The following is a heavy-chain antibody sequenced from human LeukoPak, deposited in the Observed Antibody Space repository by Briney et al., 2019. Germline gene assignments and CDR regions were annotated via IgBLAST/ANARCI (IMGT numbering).Heavy chain of an antibody. CDR2: IIPIFGTA. J-gene: IGHJ3*02. D-gene: IGHD1-26*01. CDR1: GGTFSSYA. V-gene: IGHV1-69*05. CDR3: ARDQGGAVGATEATFDI. Sequence: ASVKVSCKASGGTFSSYAISWVRQAPGQGLEWMGRIIPIFGTANYAQKFQGRVTITTDESTSTAYMELSSLRSEDTAVYYCARDQGGAVGATEATFDIWGQGTLVTVSS.